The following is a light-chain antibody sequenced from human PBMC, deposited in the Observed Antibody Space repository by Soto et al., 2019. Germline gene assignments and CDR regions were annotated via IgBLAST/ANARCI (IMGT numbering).Light chain of an antibody. CDR2: EVS. V-gene: IGLV2-14*01. J-gene: IGLJ3*02. Sequence: QSALTQPASVSGSPGQSITISCTGTSSDVGGYNYVSWYQQHPGKAPKLRIYEVSNRPSGVSNRFSCSKSGNTASLTISGLQAEDEADYYCSSYTSSSPWVFGGGTKLTVL. CDR3: SSYTSSSPWV. CDR1: SSDVGGYNY.